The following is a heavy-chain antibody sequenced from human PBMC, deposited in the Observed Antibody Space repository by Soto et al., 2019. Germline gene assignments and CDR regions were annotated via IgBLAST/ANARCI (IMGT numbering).Heavy chain of an antibody. CDR2: ISSSSSYI. V-gene: IGHV3-21*01. D-gene: IGHD2-2*01. CDR1: GFTFSSYS. CDR3: AREGGGYCSSTSCAYYYYYYMDV. J-gene: IGHJ6*03. Sequence: GGSLRFSCAASGFTFSSYSMNWVRQAPGKGLEWVSSISSSSSYIYYADSVKGRFTISRDNAKNSLYLQMNSLRAEDTAVYYCAREGGGYCSSTSCAYYYYYYMDVWGKGTTVTVSS.